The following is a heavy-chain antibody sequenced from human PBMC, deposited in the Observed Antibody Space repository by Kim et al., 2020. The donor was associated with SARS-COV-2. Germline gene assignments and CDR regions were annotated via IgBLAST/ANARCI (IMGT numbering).Heavy chain of an antibody. D-gene: IGHD3-10*01. CDR3: ARSPLLWFGDPGGMDV. J-gene: IGHJ6*02. V-gene: IGHV4-59*13. CDR1: GGSISSYY. Sequence: SETLSLTCTVSGGSISSYYWSWIRQPPGKGLEWIGYIYYSGSTNYNPSLKSRVTISVDTSKNQFSLKLSSVTAADTAVYYCARSPLLWFGDPGGMDVWG. CDR2: IYYSGST.